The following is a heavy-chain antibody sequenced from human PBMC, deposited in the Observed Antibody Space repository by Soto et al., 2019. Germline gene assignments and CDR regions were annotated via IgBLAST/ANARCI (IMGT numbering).Heavy chain of an antibody. D-gene: IGHD6-6*01. V-gene: IGHV1-18*01. CDR1: GYSFTNYD. J-gene: IGHJ6*02. CDR3: ARDSIEYSSPKDGMDV. Sequence: ASVKFSCTASGYSFTNYDTYWVRQAPGQGLEWMGWISAYNGNTNYAQKLQGRVTMTTDTSTSTAYMELSSLRSEDTAVYYCARDSIEYSSPKDGMDVWGQGTTVTVSS. CDR2: ISAYNGNT.